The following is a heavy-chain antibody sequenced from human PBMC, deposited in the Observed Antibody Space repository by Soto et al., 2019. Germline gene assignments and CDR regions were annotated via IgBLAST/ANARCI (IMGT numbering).Heavy chain of an antibody. J-gene: IGHJ4*02. CDR3: AYRAGLQDNWNGGYFNY. Sequence: QITLKESGPTRVKPTQTLTLTCTFSGFSLNTRGVGVGWIRQPPGKALERLALIYWDDDKRYSPSLESRLTITKDTSKNQVVLTLTNVDPVDTATYYCAYRAGLQDNWNGGYFNYWGQGVLVTVSS. CDR1: GFSLNTRGVG. CDR2: IYWDDDK. D-gene: IGHD1-1*01. V-gene: IGHV2-5*02.